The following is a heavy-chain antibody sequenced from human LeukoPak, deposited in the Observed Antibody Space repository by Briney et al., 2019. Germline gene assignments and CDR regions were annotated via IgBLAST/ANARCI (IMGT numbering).Heavy chain of an antibody. V-gene: IGHV3-20*04. Sequence: PGGSLRLSCAASGFTFDDYGMSWVRQAPGKGLEWVSGINWNGGSTGYADSVKGRFTISRDNAKNSLYLQMNSLRAEDTAVYYCARAFLVGYSPEEYFFDYWGQGTLVTVSS. D-gene: IGHD2-15*01. J-gene: IGHJ4*02. CDR1: GFTFDDYG. CDR3: ARAFLVGYSPEEYFFDY. CDR2: INWNGGST.